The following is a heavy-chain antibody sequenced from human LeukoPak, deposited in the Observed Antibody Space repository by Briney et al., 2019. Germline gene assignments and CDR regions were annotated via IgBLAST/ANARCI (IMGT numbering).Heavy chain of an antibody. CDR3: AIIAAAAYFDY. V-gene: IGHV3-23*01. J-gene: IGHJ4*02. D-gene: IGHD6-13*01. CDR2: ISGSGGST. Sequence: GGSLRLSCAASGFSFGSYTMTWVRQAPGKGLEWVSAISGSGGSTYYADSVKGRFTISRDNSKNTLYLQMNSLRAEDTAVYYCAIIAAAAYFDYWGQGTLVTVSS. CDR1: GFSFGSYT.